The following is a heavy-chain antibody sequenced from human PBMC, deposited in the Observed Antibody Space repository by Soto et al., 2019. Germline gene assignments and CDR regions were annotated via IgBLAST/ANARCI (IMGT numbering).Heavy chain of an antibody. CDR3: AGSLVSYSYDSSGYYPYFDY. J-gene: IGHJ4*02. CDR1: GGTFSSYA. CDR2: IIPIFGTA. Sequence: QVQLVQSGAEVKKPGSSVKVSCKASGGTFSSYAISWVRQAPGQGLEWMGGIIPIFGTANYAQKFQGRVTITADKSTSTAYMELSSLRSEDTAVYYCAGSLVSYSYDSSGYYPYFDYWGQGTLVTVSS. V-gene: IGHV1-69*06. D-gene: IGHD3-22*01.